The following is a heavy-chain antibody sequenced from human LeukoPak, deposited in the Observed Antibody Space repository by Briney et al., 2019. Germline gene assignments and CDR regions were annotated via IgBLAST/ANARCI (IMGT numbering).Heavy chain of an antibody. J-gene: IGHJ4*02. CDR3: AKDRRAPAGTQGWPDY. CDR2: ISYDGSNK. CDR1: GFTFSSYG. V-gene: IGHV3-30*18. D-gene: IGHD6-13*01. Sequence: GGSLRLSCAASGFTFSSYGMHWVRQAPGKGLEWVAVISYDGSNKYYADSVKGRFTISRDNSKNTLYLQMSSLRAEDTAVYYCAKDRRAPAGTQGWPDYWGQGTLVTVSS.